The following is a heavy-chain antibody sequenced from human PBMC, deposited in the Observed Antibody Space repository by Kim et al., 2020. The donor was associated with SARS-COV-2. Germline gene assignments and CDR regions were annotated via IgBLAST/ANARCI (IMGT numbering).Heavy chain of an antibody. CDR3: ARVPRIAAAGTGYFDY. Sequence: SETLSLTCTVSGGSISSSSYYWGWIRQPPGKGLEWIGSIYYSGSTYYNPSLKSRVTISVDTSKNQFSLKLSSVTAADTAVYYCARVPRIAAAGTGYFDY. J-gene: IGHJ4*03. CDR2: IYYSGST. D-gene: IGHD6-13*01. CDR1: GGSISSSSYY. V-gene: IGHV4-39*01.